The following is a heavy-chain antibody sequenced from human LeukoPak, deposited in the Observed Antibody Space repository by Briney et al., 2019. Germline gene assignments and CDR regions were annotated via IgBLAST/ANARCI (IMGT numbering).Heavy chain of an antibody. J-gene: IGHJ4*02. CDR2: ISYDGSNK. CDR1: GFTFSSYA. Sequence: GGSLRLSCAASGFTFSSYAMHWVRQAPGKGLEWVAVISYDGSNKYYADSVKGRFTISRDNSKNTLYLQMNSLRAEDTAVYYCARGRSRSIAARSPNDYWGQGTLVTVSS. CDR3: ARGRSRSIAARSPNDY. D-gene: IGHD6-6*01. V-gene: IGHV3-30*04.